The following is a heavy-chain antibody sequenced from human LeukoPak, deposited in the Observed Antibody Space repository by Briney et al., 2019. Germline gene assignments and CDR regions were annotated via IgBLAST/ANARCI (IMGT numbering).Heavy chain of an antibody. CDR3: ARAFGPKGWFDP. CDR1: GGSISSYY. J-gene: IGHJ5*02. D-gene: IGHD3-10*01. CDR2: IYYSGST. Sequence: PSETLSLTCTVSGGSISSYYWSWIRQPPGKGLEWIGYIYYSGSTYYNPSLKSRVTISVDTSKNQFSLKLSSVTAADTAVYYCARAFGPKGWFDPWGQGTLVTVSS. V-gene: IGHV4-30-4*01.